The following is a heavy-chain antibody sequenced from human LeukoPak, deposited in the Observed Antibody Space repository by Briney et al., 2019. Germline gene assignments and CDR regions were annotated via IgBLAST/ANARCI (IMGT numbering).Heavy chain of an antibody. CDR1: GGSFSGYY. CDR2: INHSGST. V-gene: IGHV4-34*01. J-gene: IGHJ4*02. D-gene: IGHD3-10*01. Sequence: SETLSLTCAVYGGSFSGYYGSWIRQPPGKGLEWIGEINHSGSTNYNPSLKSRVTISVDTSKNQFSLKLSSVTAADTAVYYCARGGIRGVIKSYFDYWGQGTLVTVSS. CDR3: ARGGIRGVIKSYFDY.